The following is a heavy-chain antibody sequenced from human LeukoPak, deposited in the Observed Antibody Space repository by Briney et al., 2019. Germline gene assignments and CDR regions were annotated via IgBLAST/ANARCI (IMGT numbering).Heavy chain of an antibody. V-gene: IGHV6-1*01. CDR2: TYYRSKWYK. CDR3: ARDARGKTGGMDV. CDR1: GDSVSSNSAA. Sequence: SQTLSLTCAISGDSVSSNSAAWIWIRQSPSRGLEWLGRTYYRSKWYKAYAESVKSRITINPDTSKNQFSLQLNSVTPEDTAVYYCARDARGKTGGMDVWGQGTTVTVSS. D-gene: IGHD4-23*01. J-gene: IGHJ6*02.